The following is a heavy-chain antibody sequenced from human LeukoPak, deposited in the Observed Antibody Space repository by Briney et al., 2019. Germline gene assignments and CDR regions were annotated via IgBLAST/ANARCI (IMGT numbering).Heavy chain of an antibody. D-gene: IGHD6-19*01. J-gene: IGHJ3*02. Sequence: SQTLSLTCTVSGGSISSGSYYWSWIRQPAGKGLEWIGRIYTSGSTNYNPSLKSRVTISVDTSKNQFSLKLSSVTAADTAVYYCARDRYSSGWYGLDAFGIWGLGTMVPVSS. CDR1: GGSISSGSYY. CDR2: IYTSGST. V-gene: IGHV4-61*02. CDR3: ARDRYSSGWYGLDAFGI.